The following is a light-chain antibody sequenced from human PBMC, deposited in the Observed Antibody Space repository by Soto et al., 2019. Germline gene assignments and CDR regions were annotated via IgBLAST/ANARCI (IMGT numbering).Light chain of an antibody. CDR1: SSNIGSNT. CDR2: SDN. V-gene: IGLV1-44*01. J-gene: IGLJ1*01. CDR3: AAWDDSLNGYV. Sequence: VLTQSPSASGTPGQRVTISCSGSSSNIGSNTVNWYHQLPGTAPKLLIYSDNQRPSGVPDRFSGSKSGTSASLAIIGFQSEDEADYYCAAWDDSLNGYVFASGTKVTVL.